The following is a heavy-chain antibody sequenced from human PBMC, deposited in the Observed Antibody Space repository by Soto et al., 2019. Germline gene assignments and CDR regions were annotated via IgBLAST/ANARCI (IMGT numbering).Heavy chain of an antibody. CDR1: GFTFASYG. Sequence: QVQLVESGGGVVQPGRSLRLSCAASGFTFASYGMHWVRQAPGKGLEWVASISNDGTNKYYADSVKGRFTISRDNSKNTLYLQMNSLRAEDTAVYYCAKIQWEVCSNSFDYWGQGTLVTVSS. V-gene: IGHV3-30*18. CDR3: AKIQWEVCSNSFDY. J-gene: IGHJ4*02. CDR2: ISNDGTNK. D-gene: IGHD1-26*01.